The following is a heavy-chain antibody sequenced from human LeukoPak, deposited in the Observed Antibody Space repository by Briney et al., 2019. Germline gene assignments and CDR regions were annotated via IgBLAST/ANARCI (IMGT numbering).Heavy chain of an antibody. CDR1: GFTFNRFY. V-gene: IGHV3-64*04. J-gene: IGHJ4*02. Sequence: GGSLRLSCSASGFTFNRFYLHWVRQAPGKGLEFVSHISSNGATTYYADSVKGRFTISRDNSKNTLYLQMNSLRAEDTAVYYCARVIAARPRLGLGYFDYWGQGTLVTVSS. CDR2: ISSNGATT. CDR3: ARVIAARPRLGLGYFDY. D-gene: IGHD6-6*01.